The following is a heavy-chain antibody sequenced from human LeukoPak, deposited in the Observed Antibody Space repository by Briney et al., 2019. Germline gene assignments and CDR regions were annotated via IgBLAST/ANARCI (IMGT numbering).Heavy chain of an antibody. CDR3: ARGSPLTAIGPDAFDI. V-gene: IGHV3-74*01. CDR1: GFTFSSYW. D-gene: IGHD2-21*02. Sequence: QPGGSLRLSCAASGFTFSSYWMHWVRQAPGKGLGWVSRINSDGSSTSYADSVKGRFTISRDNAKNTLYLQMNSLRAEDTAVYYCARGSPLTAIGPDAFDIWGQGTMVTVSS. CDR2: INSDGSST. J-gene: IGHJ3*02.